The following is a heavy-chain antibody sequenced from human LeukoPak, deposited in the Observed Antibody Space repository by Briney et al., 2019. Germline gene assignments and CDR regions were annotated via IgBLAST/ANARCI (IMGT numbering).Heavy chain of an antibody. J-gene: IGHJ3*02. CDR3: ARTRVSSSWYRGAFDI. Sequence: SETLSLTCTDSGGSISSYYWSWIRQPPGKGLEWIGYIYYSGSTHYNPSLKSRVTISVDTSKNQFSLKLSSVTAADTAVYYCARTRVSSSWYRGAFDIWGQGTMVTVSS. CDR2: IYYSGST. D-gene: IGHD6-13*01. CDR1: GGSISSYY. V-gene: IGHV4-59*01.